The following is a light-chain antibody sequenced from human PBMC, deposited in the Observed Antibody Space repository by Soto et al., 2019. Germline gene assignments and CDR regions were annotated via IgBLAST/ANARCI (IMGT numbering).Light chain of an antibody. CDR3: QHYNNWPLA. V-gene: IGKV3-15*01. J-gene: IGKJ4*01. CDR2: DAS. Sequence: EIVMTQSPATLSVSPGEGATLSCRASHSISSYLAWYQQKPGQAPMLLIYDASTRATGIPARFSGSGSGTEFTLTISSLQSEDFAIYYCQHYNNWPLAFGGGTKVEIK. CDR1: HSISSY.